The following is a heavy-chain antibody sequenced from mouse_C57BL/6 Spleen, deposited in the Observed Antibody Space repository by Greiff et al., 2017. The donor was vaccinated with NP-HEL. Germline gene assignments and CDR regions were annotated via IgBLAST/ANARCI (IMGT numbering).Heavy chain of an antibody. V-gene: IGHV6-3*01. CDR3: TYDYDDGPFAY. Sequence: EVKVEESGGGLVQPGGSMKLSCVASGFTFSNYWMNWVRQSPEKGLEWVAQIRLKSDNYATHYAESVKGRFTISRDDSKSSVYLQMNNLRAEDTGIYYCTYDYDDGPFAYWGQGTLVTVSA. CDR1: GFTFSNYW. D-gene: IGHD2-4*01. CDR2: IRLKSDNYAT. J-gene: IGHJ3*01.